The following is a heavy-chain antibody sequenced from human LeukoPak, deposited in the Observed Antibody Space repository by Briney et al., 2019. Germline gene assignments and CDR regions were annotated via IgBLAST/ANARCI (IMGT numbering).Heavy chain of an antibody. D-gene: IGHD3-10*01. Sequence: GGSLRLSCAASGFTFSSYEMNWVRQAPGKGLEWVSYISSSGSTIYYADSVKGRFTISRDNSKNTLYLQMNSLRVEDTAVYYCAKGRKGLLFVRGVDFDYWGQGTLVTVSS. J-gene: IGHJ4*02. V-gene: IGHV3-48*03. CDR2: ISSSGSTI. CDR3: AKGRKGLLFVRGVDFDY. CDR1: GFTFSSYE.